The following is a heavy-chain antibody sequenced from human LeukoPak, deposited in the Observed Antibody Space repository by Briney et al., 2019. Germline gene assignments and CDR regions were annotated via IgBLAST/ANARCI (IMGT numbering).Heavy chain of an antibody. CDR2: INHRGTT. D-gene: IGHD2-2*01. J-gene: IGHJ5*02. CDR3: AGGAFHTSSTWFAP. V-gene: IGHV4-34*01. CDR1: GESFSHYY. Sequence: SETLSLTCAVSGESFSHYYWSWLRQTPGKGLEWIGEINHRGTTNYNPSLKSRVAISIDTSRNQFSLQVTSVTAADTAVFYCAGGAFHTSSTWFAPWGQGTLVTVSS.